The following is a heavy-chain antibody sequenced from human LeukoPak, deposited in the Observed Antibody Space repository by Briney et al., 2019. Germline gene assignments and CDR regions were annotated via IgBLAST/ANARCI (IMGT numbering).Heavy chain of an antibody. CDR2: ISSSGDNT. V-gene: IGHV3-23*01. D-gene: IGHD2-8*01. J-gene: IGHJ4*02. CDR1: GFTFSTYA. Sequence: GGSLRLSCAASGFTFSTYAMGWVRQAPGKGLEWVSAISSSGDNTYYADSVKGQFTISRDNPKNTLDLQMNSLRAEDTAMYHCAKVKALDAVASYFDYWGQGTLVTVSS. CDR3: AKVKALDAVASYFDY.